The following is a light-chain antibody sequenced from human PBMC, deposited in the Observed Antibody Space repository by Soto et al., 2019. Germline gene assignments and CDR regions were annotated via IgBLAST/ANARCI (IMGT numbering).Light chain of an antibody. V-gene: IGKV2-28*01. CDR3: MQALQTPPT. J-gene: IGKJ1*01. Sequence: DIVMTQSPLSLPVTPGEPASISCRSSQSLLHSNGYNYLDWYLQKPGQSPQLRISLGSNRSSGVTDRFSGSGSGTDVTLKISRVEAEDVGVYYCMQALQTPPTCGQGTKVEIK. CDR2: LGS. CDR1: QSLLHSNGYNY.